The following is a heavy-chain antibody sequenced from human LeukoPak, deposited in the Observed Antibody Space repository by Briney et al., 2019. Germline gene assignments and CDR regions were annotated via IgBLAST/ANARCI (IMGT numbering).Heavy chain of an antibody. CDR2: ISYDGSNK. J-gene: IGHJ6*02. V-gene: IGHV3-30-3*01. D-gene: IGHD4-17*01. CDR1: GFTFSSYA. Sequence: GRSLRLSCAASGFTFSSYAMHWVRQAPGKGLEWVAVISYDGSNKYYADSVKGRFTISRDNSKNTLYLQMNSLRAGDTAMYYCARDRTVTTTYYYYGMDVWGQGTTVTVS. CDR3: ARDRTVTTTYYYYGMDV.